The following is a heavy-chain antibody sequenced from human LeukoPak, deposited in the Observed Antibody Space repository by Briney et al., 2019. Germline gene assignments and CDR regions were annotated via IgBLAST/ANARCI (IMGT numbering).Heavy chain of an antibody. J-gene: IGHJ5*02. V-gene: IGHV4-34*01. D-gene: IGHD3-10*01. CDR2: INHSGST. CDR1: GGSFSGYY. CDR3: ARGGMVRGMNWFDP. Sequence: PSETLSLTCAVYGGSFSGYYWSWIRQPPGKGLEWIGEINHSGSTNYNPSLKSRVTISVDTSKNQFSLKLSSVTAADTAVYYCARGGMVRGMNWFDPWGQGTLVTVSS.